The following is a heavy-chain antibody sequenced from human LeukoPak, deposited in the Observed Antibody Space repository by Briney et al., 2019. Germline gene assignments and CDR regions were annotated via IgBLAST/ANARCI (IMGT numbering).Heavy chain of an antibody. D-gene: IGHD4-23*01. CDR2: IYHSGST. V-gene: IGHV4-30-2*01. CDR3: ARDNVNGGNSNWFEF. CDR1: GGSISSGGYY. J-gene: IGHJ5*01. Sequence: SETLSLTCTVSGGSISSGGYYWSWIRQPPGKGLEWIGYIYHSGSTYYNPSLKSRVTISVDRSKNQFSLKLSSVTAADTAVYYCARDNVNGGNSNWFEFWGQGTLFTVSS.